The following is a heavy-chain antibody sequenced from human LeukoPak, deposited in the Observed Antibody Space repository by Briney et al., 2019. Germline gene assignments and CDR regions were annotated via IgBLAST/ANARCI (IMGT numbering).Heavy chain of an antibody. V-gene: IGHV4-59*08. CDR1: GASINSHY. J-gene: IGHJ5*02. D-gene: IGHD3-16*01. CDR2: IHYTGTT. CDR3: ARLDTNLGLDP. Sequence: PSETLSLTCTVSGASINSHYWSWIRQPPGKGLEWIGYIHYTGTTTYNPSLKSRVTISVDTSKNQFSLKLNSVTAADTAVYYCARLDTNLGLDPWGQGTLVTVS.